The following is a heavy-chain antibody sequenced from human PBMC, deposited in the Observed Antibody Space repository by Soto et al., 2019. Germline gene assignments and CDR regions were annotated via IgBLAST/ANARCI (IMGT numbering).Heavy chain of an antibody. CDR1: GFTVSSNY. V-gene: IGHV3-53*01. J-gene: IGHJ6*02. Sequence: GGSLRLSCAASGFTVSSNYMSWVRQAPGKGLEWVSVIYSGGSTYYADSVKGRFTISRDSSKNTLFLQMNSLRAEDTAVYYCARKIKSRDGMDVWGQGTTVTVSS. CDR3: ARKIKSRDGMDV. CDR2: IYSGGST.